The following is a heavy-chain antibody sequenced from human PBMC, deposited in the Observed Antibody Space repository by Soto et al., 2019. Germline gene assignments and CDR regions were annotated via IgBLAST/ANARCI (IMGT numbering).Heavy chain of an antibody. Sequence: GESLKISCKGSEYSFTRYWISWVRQMPGKGLEWMGRIDPSDSYTNYSPSFQGHVTISADKSISTAYLQWSSLKASDTALYYCARHSGGNNNWFDPWGQGTLVTVSS. D-gene: IGHD2-15*01. CDR1: EYSFTRYW. CDR2: IDPSDSYT. V-gene: IGHV5-10-1*01. J-gene: IGHJ5*02. CDR3: ARHSGGNNNWFDP.